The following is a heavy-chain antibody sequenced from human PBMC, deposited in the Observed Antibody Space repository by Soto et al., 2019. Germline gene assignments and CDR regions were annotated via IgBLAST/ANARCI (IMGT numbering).Heavy chain of an antibody. CDR2: MNPNSGNT. Sequence: GASVKVSCKASGYTFTSYDINWVRQATGQGLEWMGWMNPNSGNTGYAQKFQGRVTMTRNTSISTAYMELSSLRSEDTAVYYCARRVIAAPNNWFDPWGQGTLVTVSS. D-gene: IGHD6-6*01. CDR1: GYTFTSYD. CDR3: ARRVIAAPNNWFDP. V-gene: IGHV1-8*01. J-gene: IGHJ5*02.